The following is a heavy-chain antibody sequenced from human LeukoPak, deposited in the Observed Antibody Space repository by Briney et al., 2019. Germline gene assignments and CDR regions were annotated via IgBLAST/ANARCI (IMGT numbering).Heavy chain of an antibody. CDR1: GFTFSSYG. J-gene: IGHJ2*01. Sequence: PGGSLRLSCAASGFTFSSYGMHWVRQAPGKGLEWVAVISYDGSNKYYADSVKGRFTISRDNSKNTLYLQMNSLRAEDTAVYYCAKALRGFVVPDFDLWGRGTLVTVSS. D-gene: IGHD2-15*01. V-gene: IGHV3-30*18. CDR2: ISYDGSNK. CDR3: AKALRGFVVPDFDL.